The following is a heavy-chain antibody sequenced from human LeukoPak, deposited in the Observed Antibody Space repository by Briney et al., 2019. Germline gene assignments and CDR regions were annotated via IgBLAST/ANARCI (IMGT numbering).Heavy chain of an antibody. D-gene: IGHD3-22*01. CDR1: GFTFSSYG. V-gene: IGHV3-30*02. CDR2: IRYDGSNK. Sequence: GGSLRLSCAASGFTFSSYGMHWVRQAPGKGLEWVAFIRYDGSNKYYADSVKGRFTISRDNSKNTLYLQMNSLRAEDTAVYYCAKGPTTMIVVVMTYFDYWGQGTLVTVSS. CDR3: AKGPTTMIVVVMTYFDY. J-gene: IGHJ4*02.